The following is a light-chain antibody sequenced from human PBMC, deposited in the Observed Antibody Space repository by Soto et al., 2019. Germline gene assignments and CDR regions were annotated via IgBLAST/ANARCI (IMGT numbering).Light chain of an antibody. V-gene: IGLV2-14*01. CDR3: NSYTTTSTYA. CDR1: STDIGSYNY. J-gene: IGLJ1*01. CDR2: EVS. Sequence: QSALTRPASVSGSPGQSITISCTGTSTDIGSYNYVSWYQQHPGKAPKLMIYEVSNRPSGVSNRFSGSKSGNTASLTISGLQAEDEADYYCNSYTTTSTYAFXTGTKVTVL.